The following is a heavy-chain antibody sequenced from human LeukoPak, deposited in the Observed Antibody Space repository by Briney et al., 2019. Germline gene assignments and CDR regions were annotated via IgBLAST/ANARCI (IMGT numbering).Heavy chain of an antibody. V-gene: IGHV4-59*01. D-gene: IGHD6-19*01. Sequence: PSETLSLTYTVSGGSISNYYWSWIRQPPGKGLEWIGYIYYSGSTNYNPSLKSRVTISVDTSKNQFSLKLTFVTAADTAVYYCARGLPVAYSDYWGQGTLVTVSS. J-gene: IGHJ4*02. CDR1: GGSISNYY. CDR3: ARGLPVAYSDY. CDR2: IYYSGST.